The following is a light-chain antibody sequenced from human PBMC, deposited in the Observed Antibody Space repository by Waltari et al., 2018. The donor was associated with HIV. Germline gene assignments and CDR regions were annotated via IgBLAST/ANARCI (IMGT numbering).Light chain of an antibody. V-gene: IGLV1-40*01. Sequence: QSVLTQPPSVSGAPGQRVTISCTGGSPNVGAGYAVHWYQQLPGTAPKLLIFVNINRPSGVSDRFSGSKSGTSASLAITGLQAEDEADYYCQSYDSSLTGWVFGGGTKLTVL. J-gene: IGLJ3*02. CDR2: VNI. CDR3: QSYDSSLTGWV. CDR1: SPNVGAGYA.